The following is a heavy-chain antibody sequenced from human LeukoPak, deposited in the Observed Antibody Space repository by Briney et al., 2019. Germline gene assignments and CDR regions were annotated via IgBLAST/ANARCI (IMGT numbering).Heavy chain of an antibody. V-gene: IGHV3-7*03. J-gene: IGHJ4*02. CDR3: AREDYGDYPSFDY. CDR2: IKQDGSEK. CDR1: GFTSSSYW. D-gene: IGHD4-17*01. Sequence: GGSLRLSCAASGFTSSSYWMSWVRQAPGKGLEWVANIKQDGSEKYYADSVKGRFTISRDNAKNSLYLQMNSLRAEDTAVYYCAREDYGDYPSFDYWGQGTLVTVSS.